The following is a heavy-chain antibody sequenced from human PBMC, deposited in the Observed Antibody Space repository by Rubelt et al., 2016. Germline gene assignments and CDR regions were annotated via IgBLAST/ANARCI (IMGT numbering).Heavy chain of an antibody. J-gene: IGHJ6*03. Sequence: EVRLMESGGGLVQPGGSLRVSCVATGFNFSSYYMSWVRQAPGKGLEWVANINPDGGNKYYVDSVKGRFTISRDNAKNALYRQTSSLRVEDTAVYYGVRDSNCRGGNCYYYFYMDVWGKGTTVTVSS. CDR1: GFNFSSYY. V-gene: IGHV3-7*04. D-gene: IGHD2-15*01. CDR3: VRDSNCRGGNCYYYFYMDV. CDR2: INPDGGNK.